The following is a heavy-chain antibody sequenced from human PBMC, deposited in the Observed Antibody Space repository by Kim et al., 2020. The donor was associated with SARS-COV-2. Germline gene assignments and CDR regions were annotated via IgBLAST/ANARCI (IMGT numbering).Heavy chain of an antibody. J-gene: IGHJ3*02. CDR2: ISAYNGNT. CDR1: GYTFTSYG. V-gene: IGHV1-18*04. CDR3: ARVKGELWFGEGSDAFDI. D-gene: IGHD3-10*01. Sequence: ASVKVSCKASGYTFTSYGISWVRQAPGQGLEWMGWISAYNGNTNYAQKLQGRVTMTTDTSTSTAYMELRSLRSDDTAVYYCARVKGELWFGEGSDAFDIWGQGTMVTVSS.